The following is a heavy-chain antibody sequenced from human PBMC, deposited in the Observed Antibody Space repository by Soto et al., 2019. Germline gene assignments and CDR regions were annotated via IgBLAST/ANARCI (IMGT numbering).Heavy chain of an antibody. D-gene: IGHD2-15*01. V-gene: IGHV1-69*19. CDR1: GGTFSSYA. Sequence: QVQLVQSGAEVKKPGSSVKVSCKASGGTFSSYAISWVRQAPGQGLEWMGGIIPIFGTANYAQKFQGRVTITADESTSTAYMELSSLRSEDTAVYYCARDPLLGYCSGGSCYFNWCQGTLVTVSS. CDR2: IIPIFGTA. CDR3: ARDPLLGYCSGGSCYFN. J-gene: IGHJ4*02.